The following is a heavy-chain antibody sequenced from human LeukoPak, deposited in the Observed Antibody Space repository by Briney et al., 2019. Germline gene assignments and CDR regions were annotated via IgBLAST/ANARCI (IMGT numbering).Heavy chain of an antibody. CDR3: ARFNYFDSSDYFSYYYGMDF. J-gene: IGHJ6*02. Sequence: RPSETLSLTCTVSGGSVSSGSYYWSWIRQPPGKGLEWIGYIDYSGSPNYNPSLKSRLAISVDTSKNQFSLKLSSVSAADTAVYYCARFNYFDSSDYFSYYYGMDFWGQGTTVTVSS. V-gene: IGHV4-61*01. D-gene: IGHD3-22*01. CDR2: IDYSGSP. CDR1: GGSVSSGSYY.